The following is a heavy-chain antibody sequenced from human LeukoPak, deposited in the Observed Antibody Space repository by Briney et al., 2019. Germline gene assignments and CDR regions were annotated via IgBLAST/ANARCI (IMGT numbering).Heavy chain of an antibody. CDR2: MNPNSGNT. J-gene: IGHJ5*02. V-gene: IGHV1-8*01. CDR3: ARGRRFGELLSNWFDP. CDR1: GYTFAGYD. Sequence: ASVKVSCKASGYTFAGYDINWVRQATGQGLEWMGWMNPNSGNTGYAQKFQGRVTMTRNTSISTAYMELSSLRSEDTAVYYCARGRRFGELLSNWFDPWGQGTLVTVSS. D-gene: IGHD3-10*01.